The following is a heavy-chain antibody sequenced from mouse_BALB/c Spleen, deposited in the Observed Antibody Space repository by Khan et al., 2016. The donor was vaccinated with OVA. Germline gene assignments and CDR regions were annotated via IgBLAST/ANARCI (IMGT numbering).Heavy chain of an antibody. CDR2: IYPGTDNT. CDR3: AREESFYYFVY. Sequence: QVQLKQSGAELVRPGASVKLSCRTSGYIFTNYWIHWVKQRSGQGLEWIARIYPGTDNTYYNEKLKDKATLTADRSSSTAYMQLSRLKSEDSAVYFCAREESFYYFVYWGQGTTLTVSS. D-gene: IGHD6-2*01. J-gene: IGHJ2*01. V-gene: IGHV1-76*01. CDR1: GYIFTNYW.